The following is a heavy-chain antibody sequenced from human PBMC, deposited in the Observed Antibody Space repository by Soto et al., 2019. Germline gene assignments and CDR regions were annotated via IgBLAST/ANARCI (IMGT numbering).Heavy chain of an antibody. CDR2: ISAYNGNT. CDR3: ARGKPGPPLVVPAASLDY. J-gene: IGHJ4*02. Sequence: ASVKVSCKGAGYTFTSYGISWGRQAPGQGLEWMGWISAYNGNTNYAQKLQGRVTMTTDTSTSTAYMELRSLRSDDTAVYYCARGKPGPPLVVPAASLDYWGQGTLVTVSS. D-gene: IGHD2-2*01. V-gene: IGHV1-18*01. CDR1: GYTFTSYG.